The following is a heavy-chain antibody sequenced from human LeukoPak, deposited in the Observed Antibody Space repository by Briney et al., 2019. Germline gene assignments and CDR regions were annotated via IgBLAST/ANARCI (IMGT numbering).Heavy chain of an antibody. CDR3: ARGYYYGSESYWHTKWFDP. J-gene: IGHJ5*02. D-gene: IGHD3-10*01. CDR1: GGTFNSHV. Sequence: GASVKVSCKASGGTFNSHVISWLRQAPGQGLEWMGGIIPVFGTASYAEKFQGGVTITTDESTTTAYMETSSLTSEDTAVYYCARGYYYGSESYWHTKWFDPWGQGTLVTVSS. CDR2: IIPVFGTA. V-gene: IGHV1-69*05.